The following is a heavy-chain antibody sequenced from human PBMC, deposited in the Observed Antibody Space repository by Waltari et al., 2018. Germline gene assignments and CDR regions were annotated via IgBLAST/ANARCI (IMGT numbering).Heavy chain of an antibody. V-gene: IGHV5-51*01. Sequence: EVQLVQSGAEVKKPGESLKISCKGSGYSFTSYWIGWVRQMTGKGLEWMGIIYPGDSDTRYSPSFQGQVTTSADKSISTAYLQWSSLKASDTAMYYCARQSYSSGWYNGMDVWGQGTTVTVSS. CDR1: GYSFTSYW. CDR3: ARQSYSSGWYNGMDV. CDR2: IYPGDSDT. D-gene: IGHD6-19*01. J-gene: IGHJ6*02.